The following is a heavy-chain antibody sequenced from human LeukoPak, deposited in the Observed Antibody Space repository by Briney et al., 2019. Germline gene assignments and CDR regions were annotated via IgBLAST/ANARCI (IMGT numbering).Heavy chain of an antibody. Sequence: GGSLRLSCAASGFTSRSYAMSWVRQAPGKGLEWVSTVTGGGGTTYYADSVKGRFTISRDNSKNTVYLQLNSLRADDTAVYYCAKDSPLVGDTSGWLSNSFDHWGQGTLVTVSS. CDR2: VTGGGGTT. CDR3: AKDSPLVGDTSGWLSNSFDH. V-gene: IGHV3-23*01. CDR1: GFTSRSYA. D-gene: IGHD6-19*01. J-gene: IGHJ4*02.